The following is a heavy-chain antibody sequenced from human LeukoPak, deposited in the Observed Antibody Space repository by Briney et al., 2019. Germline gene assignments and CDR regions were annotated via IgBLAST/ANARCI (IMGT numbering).Heavy chain of an antibody. CDR2: MYYSGST. CDR3: SRRIAVAGSPFDY. V-gene: IGHV4-59*08. CDR1: GVSISSYY. J-gene: IGHJ4*02. D-gene: IGHD6-19*01. Sequence: ASETLSLTCTVSGVSISSYYWSWIRQPPGKGLEWIGYMYYSGSTNYNPSLKSRVTISVDTSKNQFSLKLSSVTAADTAVYYCSRRIAVAGSPFDYWGQGTLVTVSS.